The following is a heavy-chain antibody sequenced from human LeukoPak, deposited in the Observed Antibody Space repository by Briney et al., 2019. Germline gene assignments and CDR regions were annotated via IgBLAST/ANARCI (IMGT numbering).Heavy chain of an antibody. V-gene: IGHV3-74*01. CDR1: GFTFSSYW. Sequence: GGSLRLSCAGSGFTFSSYWMHWVRQAPGKGLVWVSRINSDGSIRSYADSVKGRFTISRDNAKNTLYLQMNSLRAEETAVYYCASSIEGQWLTFWGQGTLVTVSS. CDR2: INSDGSIR. CDR3: ASSIEGQWLTF. J-gene: IGHJ4*02. D-gene: IGHD6-19*01.